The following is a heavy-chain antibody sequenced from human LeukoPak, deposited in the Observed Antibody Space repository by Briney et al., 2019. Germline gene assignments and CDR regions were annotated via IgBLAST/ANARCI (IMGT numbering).Heavy chain of an antibody. Sequence: HWASVKVSCKASGYTFTSYDINWVRQATGQGLEWMGWMNPNSGNTGYAQKFQGRVTMTRNTSISTAYMELSSLRSEDTAVYYCARVKGRLGYSYGKRIEYYFDYWGQGTLVTVSS. J-gene: IGHJ4*02. CDR3: ARVKGRLGYSYGKRIEYYFDY. D-gene: IGHD5-18*01. CDR1: GYTFTSYD. CDR2: MNPNSGNT. V-gene: IGHV1-8*01.